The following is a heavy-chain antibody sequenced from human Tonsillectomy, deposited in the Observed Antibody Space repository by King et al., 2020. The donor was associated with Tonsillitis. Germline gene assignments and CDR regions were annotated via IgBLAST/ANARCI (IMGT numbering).Heavy chain of an antibody. CDR3: ARDWHYDSSGDDAFDI. J-gene: IGHJ3*02. Sequence: VQLQESGPGLVKPSETLSLTCSVSGGSISSYYWSWIRQPAGEGLEWIGRIYSSGITNYNPSLKSRVTISVDTSKNQFSLKLSSVTAADTAMYYCARDWHYDSSGDDAFDIWGQGTMVTVSS. CDR1: GGSISSYY. D-gene: IGHD3-22*01. V-gene: IGHV4-4*07. CDR2: IYSSGIT.